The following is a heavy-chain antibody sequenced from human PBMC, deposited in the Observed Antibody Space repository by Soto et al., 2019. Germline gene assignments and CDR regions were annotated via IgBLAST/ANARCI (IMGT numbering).Heavy chain of an antibody. Sequence: PSETLSLTCTVSGGSIGSDYWSWLRQPPGKGLEWIGHIYYSGSTKYSPSLKSRVTISVDTSKNQFSLKLNSVTAADTAVYYCARGDGCGGNCFYGMDVWGQGTTVTVSS. V-gene: IGHV4-59*01. J-gene: IGHJ6*02. D-gene: IGHD2-21*01. CDR1: GGSIGSDY. CDR3: ARGDGCGGNCFYGMDV. CDR2: IYYSGST.